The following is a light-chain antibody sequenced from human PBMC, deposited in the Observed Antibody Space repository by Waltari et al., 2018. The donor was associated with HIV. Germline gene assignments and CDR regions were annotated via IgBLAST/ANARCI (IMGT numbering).Light chain of an antibody. CDR1: QSISTH. CDR3: QQSSTLPLT. Sequence: DIQMTQSPLPLSASVGDTITLTCRASQSISTHLHWYQQKPGNAPRLLIYGASSLQSGVPSRFRGSGSGTDFSLTITNFQPDDFATYFCQQSSTLPLTFGPGTKVDLK. V-gene: IGKV1-39*01. J-gene: IGKJ3*01. CDR2: GAS.